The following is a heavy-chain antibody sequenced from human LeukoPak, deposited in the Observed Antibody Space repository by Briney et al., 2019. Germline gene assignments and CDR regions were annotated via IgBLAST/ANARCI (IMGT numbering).Heavy chain of an antibody. CDR2: IYYGGST. CDR1: GDSVSTSSYY. J-gene: IGHJ5*02. V-gene: IGHV4-39*01. CDR3: ARSRYYDSPSFDP. D-gene: IGHD3-22*01. Sequence: SETLSLTCTVPGDSVSTSSYYWGWIRQPPGKGLEWIGSIYYGGSTYYNPSLKSRVTISVDTSKNQFSLKLNSVTAADTAVYYCARSRYYDSPSFDPWGQGTLVTASS.